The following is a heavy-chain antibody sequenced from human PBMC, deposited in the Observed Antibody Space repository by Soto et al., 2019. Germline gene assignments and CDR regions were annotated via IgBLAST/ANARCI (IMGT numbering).Heavy chain of an antibody. D-gene: IGHD3-10*01. V-gene: IGHV3-13*01. CDR2: IGTAGDT. Sequence: PGGSLRLSCVASGFTLSNYDMHWVRQVTGKGLEWVSAIGTAGDTYYPGSVKGRFTISRENAKNSLYLQINSLRAEDTAVYYCASYGSGIWGQGTLVTVSS. CDR3: ASYGSGI. J-gene: IGHJ4*02. CDR1: GFTLSNYD.